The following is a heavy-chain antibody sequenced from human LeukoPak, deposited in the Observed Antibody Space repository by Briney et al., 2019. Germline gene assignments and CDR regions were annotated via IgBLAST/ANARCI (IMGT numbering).Heavy chain of an antibody. CDR1: GGSISSGSYY. J-gene: IGHJ3*02. D-gene: IGHD1-26*01. Sequence: SETLSLTRTVSGGSISSGSYYWSWIRQPAGKGLEWIGRIYTSGSTNYNPSLKSRVTISVDTSKNQFSLKLSSVTAADTAVYYCARGGEELLGAFDIWGQGTMVTVSS. CDR2: IYTSGST. V-gene: IGHV4-61*02. CDR3: ARGGEELLGAFDI.